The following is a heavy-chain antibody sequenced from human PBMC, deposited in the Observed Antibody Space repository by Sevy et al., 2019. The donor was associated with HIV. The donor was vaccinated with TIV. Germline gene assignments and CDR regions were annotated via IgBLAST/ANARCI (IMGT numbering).Heavy chain of an antibody. V-gene: IGHV3-30*02. CDR1: GFTFSSYG. J-gene: IGHJ4*02. CDR3: AKSVYSSSSPFDY. D-gene: IGHD6-6*01. Sequence: GGSLRLSCAASGFTFSSYGMHWVRQAPGKGLEWVAFIRYDGSNKYYADSVKGRFTISRDNSKNTLYLQMNSLRAEDTAVYYCAKSVYSSSSPFDYWRQGTLVTVSS. CDR2: IRYDGSNK.